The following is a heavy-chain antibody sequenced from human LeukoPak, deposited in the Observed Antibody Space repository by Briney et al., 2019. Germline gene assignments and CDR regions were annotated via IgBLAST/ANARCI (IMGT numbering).Heavy chain of an antibody. D-gene: IGHD3-10*01. CDR1: GGSISSYY. V-gene: IGHV4-4*07. CDR2: IYTSGST. Sequence: SETLSLTCTVSGGSISSYYWSWIRQPAGKGLEWIGRIYTSGSTNYNPSLKSRVTMSVDTSKNQFSLKLRSVTAADTAVYYCARGTNYYGSGSLFDYWGQGTLVTVSS. J-gene: IGHJ4*02. CDR3: ARGTNYYGSGSLFDY.